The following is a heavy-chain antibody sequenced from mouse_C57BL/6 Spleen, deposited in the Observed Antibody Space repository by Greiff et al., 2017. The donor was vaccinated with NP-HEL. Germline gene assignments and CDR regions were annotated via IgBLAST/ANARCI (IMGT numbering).Heavy chain of an antibody. CDR2: IDPSVSET. Sequence: VQLQQPGAELVRPGSSVKLSCKASGYTFTSYWMHWVKQRPIQGLEWIGNIDPSVSETHYNQKFKDKATLTVDNSSSTAYMQLSSLTSEDSAVYYWATITTDAWFAYWGQGTLVTVSA. CDR1: GYTFTSYW. D-gene: IGHD1-2*01. J-gene: IGHJ3*01. V-gene: IGHV1-52*01. CDR3: ATITTDAWFAY.